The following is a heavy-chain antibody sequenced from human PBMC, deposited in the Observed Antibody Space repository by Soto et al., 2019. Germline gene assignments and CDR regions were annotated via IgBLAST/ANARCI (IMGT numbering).Heavy chain of an antibody. D-gene: IGHD1-20*01. V-gene: IGHV4-4*07. CDR1: GGSIRSYL. Sequence: LKAVSLTCALRGGSIRSYLCSWIRQPAGKGLEWIGRIYTSGSTNYNPSLKSRVTMSVDTTKNQFSLKLSSVSAADTAVYYCARESTAITLRTFDIRGQGTMVTGSS. CDR2: IYTSGST. CDR3: ARESTAITLRTFDI. J-gene: IGHJ3*02.